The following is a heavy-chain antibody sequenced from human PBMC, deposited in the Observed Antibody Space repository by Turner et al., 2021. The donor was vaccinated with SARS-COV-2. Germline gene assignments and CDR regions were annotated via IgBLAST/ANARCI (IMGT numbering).Heavy chain of an antibody. CDR1: GFTVSSNY. Sequence: EVQLVESGGGLIQPGVSLRLSCAASGFTVSSNYMTWVRQAPGKGLEWVSVIYSGGSTYYADSVKGRFTISRDNSKNTLYLQMNSLRAEDTAVYYCARDLMEVVGMDVWGQGTTVTVSS. V-gene: IGHV3-53*01. J-gene: IGHJ6*02. CDR2: IYSGGST. D-gene: IGHD3-3*01. CDR3: ARDLMEVVGMDV.